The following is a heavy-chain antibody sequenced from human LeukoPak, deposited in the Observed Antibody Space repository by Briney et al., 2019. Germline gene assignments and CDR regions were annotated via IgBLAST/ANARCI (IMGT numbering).Heavy chain of an antibody. D-gene: IGHD2-15*01. CDR2: IYYSGST. V-gene: IGHV4-59*01. Sequence: SETLSLTCTVSGGSISSYYWSWIRQPPGKGLEWIGYIYYSGSTNYNPSLKSRVTISVDTSKNQFSLKLSSVTAADTAVYYCAREWGSWYLDYWGQGTLVTVS. J-gene: IGHJ4*02. CDR1: GGSISSYY. CDR3: AREWGSWYLDY.